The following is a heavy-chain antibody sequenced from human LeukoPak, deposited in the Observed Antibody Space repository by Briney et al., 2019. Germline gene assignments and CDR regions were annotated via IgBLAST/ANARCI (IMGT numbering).Heavy chain of an antibody. Sequence: PGGSLRLSCAASGFTFDDYAMHWVRQAPGKGLEWVSGISWNSGSIGYADSVKGRFTISRDTSKNTLSLQMNSLGVGDTGLYYCARAFASGIRRALWFGDLLRAQGTLVTVSS. V-gene: IGHV3-9*01. D-gene: IGHD3-10*01. J-gene: IGHJ4*02. CDR3: ARAFASGIRRALWFGDLL. CDR2: ISWNSGSI. CDR1: GFTFDDYA.